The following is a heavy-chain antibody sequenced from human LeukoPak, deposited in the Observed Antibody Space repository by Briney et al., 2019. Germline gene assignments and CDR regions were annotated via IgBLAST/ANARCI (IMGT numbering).Heavy chain of an antibody. CDR2: ISDSGGST. CDR1: GFTFSSNA. J-gene: IGHJ4*02. Sequence: GGPLRLSCAASGFTFSSNAMSWVRQAPGKGPEWVSSISDSGGSTYYADSVKGRFTISRDNSKNTLYLQIDTLRAEDTAVYYCGQTGPTGGFCSSTSCYGVDYWGQGTLVTVSS. D-gene: IGHD2-2*01. CDR3: GQTGPTGGFCSSTSCYGVDY. V-gene: IGHV3-23*01.